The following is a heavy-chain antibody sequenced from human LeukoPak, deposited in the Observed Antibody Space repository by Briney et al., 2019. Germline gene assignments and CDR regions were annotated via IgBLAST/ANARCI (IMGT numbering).Heavy chain of an antibody. V-gene: IGHV3-9*01. J-gene: IGHJ3*02. D-gene: IGHD4-17*01. Sequence: GGSLRLSCTASGFTFDDYAMHWVRQAPGKGLEWVSGISWNSGSIGYADSVKGRFTISRDNAKNSLYLQMNSLRAEDTALYYCAKDMRGDYVAFDIWGQGTMVTVSS. CDR2: ISWNSGSI. CDR3: AKDMRGDYVAFDI. CDR1: GFTFDDYA.